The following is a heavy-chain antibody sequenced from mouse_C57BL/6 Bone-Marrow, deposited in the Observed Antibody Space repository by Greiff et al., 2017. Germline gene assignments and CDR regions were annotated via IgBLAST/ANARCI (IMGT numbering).Heavy chain of an antibody. V-gene: IGHV5-4*01. J-gene: IGHJ2*01. CDR1: GFTFSSYA. D-gene: IGHD1-1*01. CDR3: ARDWDYYGSSYDYFDY. Sequence: EVKLEESGGGLVKPGGSLKLSCAASGFTFSSYAMSWVRQTPDKRLEWVATISDGGSYTYYPDNVKGRFTISRANAKNNLYLQMSHLKSEDTAMYYCARDWDYYGSSYDYFDYWGQGTTLTVSS. CDR2: ISDGGSYT.